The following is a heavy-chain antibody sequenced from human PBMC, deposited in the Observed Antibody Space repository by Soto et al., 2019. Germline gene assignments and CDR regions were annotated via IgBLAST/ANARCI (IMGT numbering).Heavy chain of an antibody. CDR2: IAHDGSIT. Sequence: QVQLVESGGGVVPPGRSLRLSCAASGFTFSHYGMHWVREAPGKGLEWVAVIAHDGSITSYADPLKVRFTVSRYNAKNTVCLQMNRLRTEDTSLYYCAKGGAYDYVGENNRDSCGVGAWGEGTHVAVSS. CDR1: GFTFSHYG. J-gene: IGHJ5*02. V-gene: IGHV3-30*18. CDR3: AKGGAYDYVGENNRDSCGVGA. D-gene: IGHD3-16*02.